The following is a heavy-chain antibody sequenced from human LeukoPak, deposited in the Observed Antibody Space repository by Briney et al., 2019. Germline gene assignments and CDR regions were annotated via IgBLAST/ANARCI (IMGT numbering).Heavy chain of an antibody. Sequence: SETLSLTCTVSGGSIRGYYWSWIRQPPGKGLEWIGYIYTSGNTNYNPSLKSRVTISLDTSKNQFSLKLSSVTAADTAVYYCARRGSSWPYNWSDPWGQGTLVTVSS. D-gene: IGHD6-13*01. CDR2: IYTSGNT. CDR1: GGSIRGYY. V-gene: IGHV4-4*09. J-gene: IGHJ5*02. CDR3: ARRGSSWPYNWSDP.